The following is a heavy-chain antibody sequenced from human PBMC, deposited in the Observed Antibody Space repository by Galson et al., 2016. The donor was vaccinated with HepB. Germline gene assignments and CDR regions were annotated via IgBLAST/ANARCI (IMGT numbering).Heavy chain of an antibody. V-gene: IGHV3-33*01. CDR3: ASTFTSAWPHFDD. CDR2: IWYDGSKK. Sequence: SLRLSCAASGFTFSSNGMHWVRQAPGKGLEWVAAIWYDGSKKYYADAVKGRFTISRDNPKNNLYLQMSSLRAEDTAVYYCASTFTSAWPHFDDWGQGTLVTVSS. J-gene: IGHJ4*02. D-gene: IGHD6-19*01. CDR1: GFTFSSNG.